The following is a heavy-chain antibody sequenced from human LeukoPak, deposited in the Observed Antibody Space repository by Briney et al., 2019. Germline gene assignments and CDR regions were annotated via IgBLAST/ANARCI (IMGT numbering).Heavy chain of an antibody. CDR2: ISGSWATT. CDR3: AKDQSRVGASDPFDY. J-gene: IGHJ4*02. V-gene: IGHV3-23*01. D-gene: IGHD1-26*01. Sequence: PGGSLTLSCAASGFTFSSCAMTWLRQAPGKGLEWVSSISGSWATTYYADSVKGRFTISRDNSNNTVYLQMNSLRAEDTAVYYCAKDQSRVGASDPFDYWGQGMQVGVSS. CDR1: GFTFSSCA.